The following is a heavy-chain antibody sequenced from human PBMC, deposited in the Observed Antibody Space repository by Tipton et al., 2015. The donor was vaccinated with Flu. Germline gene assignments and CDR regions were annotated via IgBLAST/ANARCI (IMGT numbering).Heavy chain of an antibody. D-gene: IGHD3/OR15-3a*01. CDR1: GYSISSGYS. CDR3: ARHRRLSDFWT. V-gene: IGHV4-38-2*01. J-gene: IGHJ4*02. Sequence: LRLSCAVSGYSISSGYSWGWVRQPPGKGLEWIGYIYHVATFHNPSLKSRVTISVDTSKSQFSLMLRSVTAADTAVYYCARHRRLSDFWTWGQGTLVTVSS. CDR2: IYHVAT.